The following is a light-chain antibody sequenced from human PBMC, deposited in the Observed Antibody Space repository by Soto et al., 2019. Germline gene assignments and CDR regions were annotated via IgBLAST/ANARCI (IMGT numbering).Light chain of an antibody. CDR2: DTS. CDR1: QSVSGSY. J-gene: IGKJ5*01. V-gene: IGKV3-11*01. Sequence: EIVLTQSPGTLSLSPGERATLSFRASQSVSGSYLAWYQQKPGQAPRLLIYDTSNRATGIPARFSGRGSGTGFTLTISSLEPEDFALYYCQQRSSWPRVTFGQGTRLEIK. CDR3: QQRSSWPRVT.